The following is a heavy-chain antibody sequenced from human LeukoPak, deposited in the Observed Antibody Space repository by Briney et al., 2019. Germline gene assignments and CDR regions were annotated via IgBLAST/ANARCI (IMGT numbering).Heavy chain of an antibody. D-gene: IGHD3-10*01. J-gene: IGHJ5*02. CDR1: GFTVSTNY. Sequence: GGSLRLSCAGSGFTVSTNYMTWVRQAPGKGLDWVSVIYSGGSTHYADSVKGRFTISRDNSKNTLHLQMNSLRAEDTAVYYCARETHYGSFWFDPWGQGTLVTVSS. CDR3: ARETHYGSFWFDP. CDR2: IYSGGST. V-gene: IGHV3-66*01.